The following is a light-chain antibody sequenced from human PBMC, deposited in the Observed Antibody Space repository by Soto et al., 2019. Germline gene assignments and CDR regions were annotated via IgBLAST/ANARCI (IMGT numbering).Light chain of an antibody. CDR1: QSLLHKNGNNY. V-gene: IGKV2-28*01. J-gene: IGKJ1*01. CDR2: MGS. Sequence: DIVMTQSPLSLPVTPGEAASISCRSSQSLLHKNGNNYFNWYLQKPEQSPQLLIYMGSKRASGVPYRLRGSGSGTYVTLRISRVEAEDAGVYYCMQALQPPRTFGQGTKVEIK. CDR3: MQALQPPRT.